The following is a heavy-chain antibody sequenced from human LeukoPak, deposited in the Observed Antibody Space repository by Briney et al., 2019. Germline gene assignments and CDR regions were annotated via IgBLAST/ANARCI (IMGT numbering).Heavy chain of an antibody. Sequence: SGTLSLTCAVYGGSFSGYYWSWIRQPPGKGLEWIGEINHSGSTNYNPSLKSRVTISVDTSKNQFSLKLSSVTAADTAVYYCARAAAVEFWGQGTLVTVSS. J-gene: IGHJ4*02. CDR2: INHSGST. D-gene: IGHD6-13*01. CDR1: GGSFSGYY. V-gene: IGHV4-34*01. CDR3: ARAAAVEF.